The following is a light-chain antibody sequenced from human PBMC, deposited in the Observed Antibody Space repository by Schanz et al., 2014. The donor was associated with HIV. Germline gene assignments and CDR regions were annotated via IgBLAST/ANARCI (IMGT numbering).Light chain of an antibody. CDR3: QQSYSTPPLT. V-gene: IGKV1-39*01. J-gene: IGKJ4*01. CDR1: QTVSSF. CDR2: AAS. Sequence: DIQMTQSPSSLSASVGDRVNITCRASQTVSSFLNWYQQKPGKAPKLLIYAASTLQSGVPSRFSGSGYGTDFTLTISSLQPEDFATYYCQQSYSTPPLTFGGGTKVEIK.